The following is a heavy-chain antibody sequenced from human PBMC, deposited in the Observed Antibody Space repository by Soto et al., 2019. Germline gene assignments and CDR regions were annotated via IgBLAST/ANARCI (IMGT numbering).Heavy chain of an antibody. CDR1: GFTFSHHS. J-gene: IGHJ5*02. Sequence: GASVKVSCKASGFTFSHHSIHWVRQAPGQRLEWMGWINSDTGYTKYSQKFQARLTITWDSSAKTAYMELSSLQPEDTAVYYCVRGKEAGVWFDPWGQGTLVTVS. CDR2: INSDTGYT. V-gene: IGHV1-3*04. CDR3: VRGKEAGVWFDP. D-gene: IGHD3-10*01.